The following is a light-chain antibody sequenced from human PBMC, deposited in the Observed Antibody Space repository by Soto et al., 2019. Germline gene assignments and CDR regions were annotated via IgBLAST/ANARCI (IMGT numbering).Light chain of an antibody. CDR1: PGISSY. V-gene: IGKV1-9*01. J-gene: IGKJ5*01. Sequence: IQLTQSPSSLSASVGASPPITGRASPGISSYLAWYQQNPGKANKLLIYAASTLQSGVPSRFSGSGSGTDFTLTISSLQPEEFATYYCQQLNSYPITFGQGTRLEI. CDR2: AAS. CDR3: QQLNSYPIT.